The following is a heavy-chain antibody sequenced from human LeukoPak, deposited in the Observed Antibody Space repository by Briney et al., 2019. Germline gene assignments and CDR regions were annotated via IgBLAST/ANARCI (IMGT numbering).Heavy chain of an antibody. CDR2: ISGDGSST. Sequence: QPGGSLRLSCAASGFTFDDYGMHWVRQTPGKGLEWVSLISGDGSSTYYADSVKGRFTISRDNSKNSLYLQMNSLRAEDTAVYYCARDITGDPPPYYFDYWGQGSLVTVSS. D-gene: IGHD7-27*01. CDR1: GFTFDDYG. J-gene: IGHJ4*02. CDR3: ARDITGDPPPYYFDY. V-gene: IGHV3-43*02.